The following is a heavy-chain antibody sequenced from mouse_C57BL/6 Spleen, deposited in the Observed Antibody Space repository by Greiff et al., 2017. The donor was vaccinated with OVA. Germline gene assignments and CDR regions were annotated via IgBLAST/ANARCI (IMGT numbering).Heavy chain of an antibody. Sequence: VKLQESGAELVRPGASVTLSCKASGYTFTDYAMHWVKQTPVHGLEWIGAIDPETGGTAYNQKFKGKAILTADKSSSTAYMELRSLTSEDSAVYYCTSPFAYWGQGTLVTVSA. CDR3: TSPFAY. J-gene: IGHJ3*01. CDR2: IDPETGGT. CDR1: GYTFTDYA. V-gene: IGHV1-15*01.